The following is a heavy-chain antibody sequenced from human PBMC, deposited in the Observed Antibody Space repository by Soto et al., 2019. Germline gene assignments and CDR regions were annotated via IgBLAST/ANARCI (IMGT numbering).Heavy chain of an antibody. CDR2: INHSGST. CDR3: ARDPDSELGFDY. J-gene: IGHJ4*02. Sequence: SETLSLTCAVYGGSFSGYYWSWIRQPPGRGLEWIGEINHSGSTNYNPSLKSRVTISVDTSKNQFSLKLSSVTAADTAVYYCARDPDSELGFDYCGQGTLVTVSS. V-gene: IGHV4-34*01. D-gene: IGHD3-10*01. CDR1: GGSFSGYY.